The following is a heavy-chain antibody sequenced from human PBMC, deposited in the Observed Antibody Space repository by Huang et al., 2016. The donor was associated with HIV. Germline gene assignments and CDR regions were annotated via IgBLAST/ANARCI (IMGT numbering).Heavy chain of an antibody. Sequence: EVQLVESGGGLVKPGGSLRLSCAASGFSFTNTWMTWVRQAAGEGLCWFGRIPTKTAGGGPDYAAPVKGRVTSSRDDAAYTVFLQMNSLKTEDTAVYFCTTGPSRIPGTTGYVDFWGQGTLVTVSS. CDR1: GFSFTNTW. J-gene: IGHJ4*02. V-gene: IGHV3-15*01. CDR2: IPTKTAGGGP. CDR3: TTGPSRIPGTTGYVDF. D-gene: IGHD1-7*01.